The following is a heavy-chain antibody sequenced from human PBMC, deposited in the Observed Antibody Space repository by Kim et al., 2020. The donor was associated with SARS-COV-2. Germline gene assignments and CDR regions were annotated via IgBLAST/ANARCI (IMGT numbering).Heavy chain of an antibody. D-gene: IGHD5-18*01. V-gene: IGHV3-23*01. Sequence: GSTYYADSVKGRFTISRDNSKNTLYLQMNSLRAEDTAVYYCAKLNSYLGYWGQGTLVTVSS. CDR2: GST. CDR3: AKLNSYLGY. J-gene: IGHJ4*02.